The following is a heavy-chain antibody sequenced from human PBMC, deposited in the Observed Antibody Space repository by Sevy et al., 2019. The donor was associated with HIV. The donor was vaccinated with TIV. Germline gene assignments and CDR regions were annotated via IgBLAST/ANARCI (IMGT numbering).Heavy chain of an antibody. J-gene: IGHJ4*02. CDR2: FFFTGST. V-gene: IGHV4-39*01. Sequence: SETLSLTCTVSGVSISSSSYDWGWIRQPPGKGLEWIASFFFTGSTYYNPSLKSRVTISVDTSYNQFSLKLNSVTAADTALYYCARQGGLVDRAFDYWGQGTLVTVSS. CDR1: GVSISSSSYD. CDR3: ARQGGLVDRAFDY. D-gene: IGHD3-10*01.